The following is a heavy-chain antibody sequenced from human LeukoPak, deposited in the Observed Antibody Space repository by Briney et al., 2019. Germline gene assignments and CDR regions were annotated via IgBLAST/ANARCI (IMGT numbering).Heavy chain of an antibody. CDR3: AGEYSSAVGC. D-gene: IGHD3-22*01. J-gene: IGHJ4*02. V-gene: IGHV4-39*01. CDR1: GGSISSNTYH. CDR2: VHYSGTA. Sequence: SETLSLTCTVSGGSISSNTYHWGWLRQPPGKGVEWIASVHYSGTAYYRPTLKSRLTISADTSKNQFSLKLMSVTAADTAVYYCAGEYSSAVGCWGQGTLVTVSS.